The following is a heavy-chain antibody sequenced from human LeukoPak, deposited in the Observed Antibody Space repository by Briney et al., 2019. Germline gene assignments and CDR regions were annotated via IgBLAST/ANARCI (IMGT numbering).Heavy chain of an antibody. V-gene: IGHV4-4*09. CDR3: ASGMALEIGFDY. CDR1: GGSISSYY. CDR2: IYTSGST. Sequence: SETLSLTCTVSGGSISSYYWNWIRQPPGKGLEWIGYIYTSGSTNYNPSLKSRVTISVDTSKNQFSLKLSSVTAADTAVYYCASGMALEIGFDYWGQGTLVTVSS. J-gene: IGHJ4*02. D-gene: IGHD1-1*01.